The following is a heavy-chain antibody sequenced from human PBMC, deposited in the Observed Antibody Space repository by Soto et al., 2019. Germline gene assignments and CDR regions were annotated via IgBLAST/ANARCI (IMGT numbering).Heavy chain of an antibody. CDR2: INPSGGST. V-gene: IGHV1-46*01. D-gene: IGHD3-22*01. J-gene: IGHJ4*02. Sequence: QVQLVQSGAEVKKPGASVKVSCKASGYTFTSYYMHWVRQAPGQGLEWMGIINPSGGSTSYAQKFQGRVTMTRDTSTSTVYMELSSLRSEDTAVYYCAKVADYYDSRGVLDYWGQGTLVTVSS. CDR1: GYTFTSYY. CDR3: AKVADYYDSRGVLDY.